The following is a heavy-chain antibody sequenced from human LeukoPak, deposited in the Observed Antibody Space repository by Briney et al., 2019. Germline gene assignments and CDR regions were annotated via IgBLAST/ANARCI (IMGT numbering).Heavy chain of an antibody. Sequence: PGSTQRLFYAASGFTFSSYGMHGVRQAPGKGLEGVADIWYDGSNKYYADSVKSRFTISRDNSKNTLYLQMTRLRAEDKAVYYCGRGILVVTAIPYCMDVWGQGSTVTLSS. D-gene: IGHD2-21*02. V-gene: IGHV3-33*01. CDR1: GFTFSSYG. CDR3: GRGILVVTAIPYCMDV. CDR2: IWYDGSNK. J-gene: IGHJ6*02.